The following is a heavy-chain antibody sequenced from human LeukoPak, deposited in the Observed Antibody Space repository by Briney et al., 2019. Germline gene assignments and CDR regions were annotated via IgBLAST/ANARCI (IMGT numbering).Heavy chain of an antibody. CDR3: ARGREIGTTGTTASGKTFPNWFDP. CDR1: GDSVSSNSAA. J-gene: IGHJ5*02. V-gene: IGHV6-1*01. D-gene: IGHD1-1*01. Sequence: SQTLSLTCAISGDSVSSNSAAWNWIRQSPSRGLEWLGRTYYRSKWYNDYAVSVKSRITINSNTSKNQFSLQLNSVTPEDTAVYYCARGREIGTTGTTASGKTFPNWFDPWGQGTLVTVSS. CDR2: TYYRSKWYN.